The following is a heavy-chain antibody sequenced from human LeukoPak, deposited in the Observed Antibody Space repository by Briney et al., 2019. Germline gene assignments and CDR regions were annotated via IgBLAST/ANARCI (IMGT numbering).Heavy chain of an antibody. CDR3: ARDKVEALTVGATDY. V-gene: IGHV4-39*07. CDR2: IYYSGST. Sequence: PSETLSLTCTVSGGSISSDDYYWGWIRQPPGKGLEWIGSIYYSGSTYYNPSLKSRVTISVDTSKNQFSLKLSSVTAADTAVYYCARDKVEALTVGATDYWAREPWSPSPQ. D-gene: IGHD1-26*01. J-gene: IGHJ4*02. CDR1: GGSISSDDYY.